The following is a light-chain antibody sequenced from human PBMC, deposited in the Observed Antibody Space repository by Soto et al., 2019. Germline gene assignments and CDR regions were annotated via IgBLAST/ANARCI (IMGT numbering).Light chain of an antibody. J-gene: IGKJ1*01. CDR2: GTS. CDR1: QSFTTSY. Sequence: EIVLTQSPGTLSLSPGERATLSCRTSQSFTTSYLAWYQQKPGQAPRLLIYGTSNRATGIPDRFSGSGSATDFTLTISRLEPEDFGVYYCHQYGVSPQTFGQGTKVDI. CDR3: HQYGVSPQT. V-gene: IGKV3-20*01.